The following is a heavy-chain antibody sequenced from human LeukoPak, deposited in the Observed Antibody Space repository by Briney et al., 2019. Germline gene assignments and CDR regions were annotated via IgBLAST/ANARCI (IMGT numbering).Heavy chain of an antibody. J-gene: IGHJ4*02. CDR2: ISASGDTT. CDR3: AKAPGRLLEASFDY. V-gene: IGHV3-23*01. CDR1: GFTFSSYA. Sequence: PGGSLRLSCAASGFTFSSYAMSWVRQAPGKGLEWVSGISASGDTTNNAGSVEGRFTISRDISKNTLFLYMSSLRADDTAIYYCAKAPGRLLEASFDYWGQGTLVTVSS. D-gene: IGHD3-3*02.